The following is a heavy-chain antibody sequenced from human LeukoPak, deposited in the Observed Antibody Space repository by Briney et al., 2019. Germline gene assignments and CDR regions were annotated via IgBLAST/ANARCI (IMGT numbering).Heavy chain of an antibody. CDR2: IIPIFGTA. D-gene: IGHD3-10*01. CDR3: ARELNIGSGSYEEFDY. CDR1: GYTFTSYD. J-gene: IGHJ4*02. Sequence: SVKVSCKASGYTFTSYDINWVRQAPGQGLEWMGGIIPIFGTANYAQKFQGRVTITTDESTSTAYMELSGLRSEDTAVYYCARELNIGSGSYEEFDYWGQGTLVTVSS. V-gene: IGHV1-69*05.